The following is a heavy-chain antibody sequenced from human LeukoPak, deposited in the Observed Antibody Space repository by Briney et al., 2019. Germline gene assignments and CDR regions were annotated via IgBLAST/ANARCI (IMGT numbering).Heavy chain of an antibody. CDR3: ARDRSRYVDY. V-gene: IGHV3-23*01. Sequence: GRSLRLSCAASGFTFSSYAMSWVRQAPGKGLEWVPAISGSGGSTYYADSVKGRFTISRDNSKNTLYLQMNSLRADDTAVYYCARDRSRYVDYWGQGTLVTVSS. CDR1: GFTFSSYA. CDR2: ISGSGGST. J-gene: IGHJ4*02. D-gene: IGHD2-2*01.